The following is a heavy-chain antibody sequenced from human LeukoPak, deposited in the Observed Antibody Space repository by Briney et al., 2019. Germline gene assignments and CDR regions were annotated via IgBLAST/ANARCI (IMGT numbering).Heavy chain of an antibody. CDR3: AREYSSSSYFDY. V-gene: IGHV3-30*03. J-gene: IGHJ4*02. D-gene: IGHD6-6*01. CDR1: GFTFSTYG. CDR2: ISYDGSNK. Sequence: GGSLRLSCATSGFTFSTYGIHWVRQAPGKGLEWVAVISYDGSNKYYADSVKGRFTISRDNSKNTLYLQMNSLRSEDTAVYYCAREYSSSSYFDYWGQGTLVTVSS.